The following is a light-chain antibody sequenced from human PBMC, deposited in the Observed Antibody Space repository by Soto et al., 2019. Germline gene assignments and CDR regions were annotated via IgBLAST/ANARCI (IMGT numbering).Light chain of an antibody. CDR2: WAS. CDR3: QQYYTTPWT. CDR1: HSAVYSSDNENY. V-gene: IGKV4-1*01. J-gene: IGKJ1*01. Sequence: DTLAIQSPPSLALPMAAVAIINCTSRHSAVYSSDNENYLAWYQQKPGQPPKVLIYWASSRKSGVPDRFSGSGSGTDFTLTISSLQAEDVAVYYCQQYYTTPWTVGQGTKVDTK.